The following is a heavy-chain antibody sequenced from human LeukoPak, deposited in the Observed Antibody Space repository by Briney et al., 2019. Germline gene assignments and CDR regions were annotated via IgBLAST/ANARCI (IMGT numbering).Heavy chain of an antibody. CDR2: INSDGSTT. Sequence: GGSLRLSCAASGFTFSNYWMHWVRQVPGKGLVWVSRINSDGSTTNYADSVKGRFTISRDNAKNTLYLQMNSLRAEDTAVYYCTSYTSGWNWGQGTLVTVSS. J-gene: IGHJ4*02. D-gene: IGHD6-19*01. CDR1: GFTFSNYW. V-gene: IGHV3-74*01. CDR3: TSYTSGWN.